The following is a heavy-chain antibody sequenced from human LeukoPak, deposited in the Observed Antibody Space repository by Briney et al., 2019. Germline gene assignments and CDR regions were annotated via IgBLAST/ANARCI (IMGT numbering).Heavy chain of an antibody. J-gene: IGHJ4*02. CDR1: GGSISSSSYY. CDR3: ARSLNWGSGYYFDY. V-gene: IGHV4-39*01. D-gene: IGHD7-27*01. Sequence: SETLSLXCTVSGGSISSSSYYWGWIRQPPAKGLEWIGSIYYSGSTYYNPSLKSRVTISVDTSKNQFSLKLSSVTAADTAVYYCARSLNWGSGYYFDYWGQGTLVTVSS. CDR2: IYYSGST.